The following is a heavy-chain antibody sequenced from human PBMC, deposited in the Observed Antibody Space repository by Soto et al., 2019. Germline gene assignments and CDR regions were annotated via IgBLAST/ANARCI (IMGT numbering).Heavy chain of an antibody. CDR2: ISYDGNNK. J-gene: IGHJ4*02. CDR3: AKDTITYYYGSGSYYTFHY. CDR1: GFTFSSYA. V-gene: IGHV3-30-3*01. Sequence: QVQLVASGGGVVQPGRSLRLACAASGFTFSSYAMHWVRQAPGKGLEWVAVISYDGNNKYYADSVKGRFTISRDNSKNTLYLQMNSLRAEDTAVYYCAKDTITYYYGSGSYYTFHYWVQGAMVTVSS. D-gene: IGHD3-10*01.